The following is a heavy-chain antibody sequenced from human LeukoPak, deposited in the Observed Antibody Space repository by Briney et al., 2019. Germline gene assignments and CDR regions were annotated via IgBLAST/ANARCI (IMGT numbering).Heavy chain of an antibody. CDR1: GFTFSSYN. CDR2: ISSSSSYI. J-gene: IGHJ4*02. D-gene: IGHD4-11*01. Sequence: GGSLSLSCAASGFTFSSYNMNWVRQAPGKGLEWVSSISSSSSYIYSADSMKGRFTISRDNAKNSLYLQMNSLRAEDTAVYYCARYKITHSNCSPPDYWVQGTLVTVSS. V-gene: IGHV3-21*01. CDR3: ARYKITHSNCSPPDY.